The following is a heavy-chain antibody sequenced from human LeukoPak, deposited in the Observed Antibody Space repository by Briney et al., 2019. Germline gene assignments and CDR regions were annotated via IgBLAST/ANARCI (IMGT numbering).Heavy chain of an antibody. J-gene: IGHJ6*03. CDR2: ISSSSSTI. CDR1: GFTFSSYS. CDR3: ARPPYDFQYYYMDV. V-gene: IGHV3-48*01. Sequence: GGSLRLSCAASGFTFSSYSMNWVRQAPGKGLEWVSYISSSSSTIYYADPVKGRFTISRDNAKNSLYLQMNSLRAEDTAVYSCARPPYDFQYYYMDVWGKGTTVTVSS. D-gene: IGHD3-3*01.